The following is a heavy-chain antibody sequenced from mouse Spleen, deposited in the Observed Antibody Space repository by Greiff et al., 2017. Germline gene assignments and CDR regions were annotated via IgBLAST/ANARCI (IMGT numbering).Heavy chain of an antibody. J-gene: IGHJ4*01. CDR2: IWSDGST. CDR1: GFSLTSYG. V-gene: IGHV2-6*02. D-gene: IGHD2-1*01. CDR3: ARDYGKDHYAMDD. Sequence: QVQLKESGPGLVAPSQSLSITCTVSGFSLTSYGVHWVRQPPGKGLEWLVVIWSDGSTTYNSALKSRLSISKDNSKSQVFLKMNSLQTDDTAMYYCARDYGKDHYAMDDWGQGTSVTVSS.